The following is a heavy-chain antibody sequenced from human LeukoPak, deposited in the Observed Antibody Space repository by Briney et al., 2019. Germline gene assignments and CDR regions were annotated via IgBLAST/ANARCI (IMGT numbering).Heavy chain of an antibody. CDR1: GFTFSSYA. Sequence: GGSLRLSCAASGFTFSSYAMHWVRQAQGKGLEWVAVISYDGSNKYYADSVKGRFTISRDNSKNTLYLQMNSLRAEDTAVYYCAKDDYGDSPWDYWGQGTLVTVSS. D-gene: IGHD4-17*01. CDR3: AKDDYGDSPWDY. CDR2: ISYDGSNK. V-gene: IGHV3-30*04. J-gene: IGHJ4*02.